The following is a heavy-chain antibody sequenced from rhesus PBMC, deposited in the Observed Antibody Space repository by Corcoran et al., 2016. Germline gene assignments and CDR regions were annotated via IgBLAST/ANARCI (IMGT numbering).Heavy chain of an antibody. Sequence: QEQLVQSGAEVKKPGASVKVSCKASGYIFTSYVISWLRQAPGQGFEWMGGIHPGYASTSYAQKFQGRVTITADMSTSTVYMELSSLRSEDMAVYYCSADPDYWGQGVLVIVSS. V-gene: IGHV1-70*01. J-gene: IGHJ4*01. CDR2: IHPGYAST. CDR1: GYIFTSYV. CDR3: SADPDY.